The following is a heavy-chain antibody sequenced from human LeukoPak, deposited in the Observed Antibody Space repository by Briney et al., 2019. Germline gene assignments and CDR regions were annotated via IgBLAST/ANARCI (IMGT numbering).Heavy chain of an antibody. CDR1: GFTFSSFN. J-gene: IGHJ4*02. Sequence: GGSLRLSCAASGFTFSSFNMNWVRQAPGKGLEWVSSISSTSSPIWYADSLKGRFTISRDNAKNSLYLQMDSLRAEDTAVYYCARYNSGWNDYWGQGTLVTVPS. D-gene: IGHD6-19*01. CDR3: ARYNSGWNDY. CDR2: ISSTSSPI. V-gene: IGHV3-21*01.